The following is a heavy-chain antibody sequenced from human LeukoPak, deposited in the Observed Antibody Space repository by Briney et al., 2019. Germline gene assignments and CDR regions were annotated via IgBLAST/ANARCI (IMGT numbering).Heavy chain of an antibody. CDR1: GGSMSGFF. Sequence: SETLSLTCTVSGGSMSGFFWTWIRQPPGKELEWIGSIYYSGSSTKYNPSLKSRVTISVDTPKSQFSLKLNSATAADTAVYYCARTSRHYYGSGSNLTPWPAGMDVWAKGPRSPSP. V-gene: IGHV4-59*01. CDR2: IYYSGSST. CDR3: ARTSRHYYGSGSNLTPWPAGMDV. J-gene: IGHJ6*02. D-gene: IGHD3-10*01.